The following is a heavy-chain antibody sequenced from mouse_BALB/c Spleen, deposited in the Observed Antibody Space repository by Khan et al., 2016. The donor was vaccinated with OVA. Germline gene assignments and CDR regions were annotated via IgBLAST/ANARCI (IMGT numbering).Heavy chain of an antibody. CDR1: GYSITSDYA. D-gene: IGHD1-1*01. CDR2: ISYSGNT. J-gene: IGHJ2*02. CDR3: ARVYGGDFDY. Sequence: EVQLVETGPGLVKPSQSLSLTCTVTGYSITSDYAWNWIRQFPGNKLEWMGFISYSGNTKYNPSLKSRFSITRDTSKNQFFLQLNSVTTEDTATCYSARVYGGDFDYWGQGTSLTVSS. V-gene: IGHV3-2*02.